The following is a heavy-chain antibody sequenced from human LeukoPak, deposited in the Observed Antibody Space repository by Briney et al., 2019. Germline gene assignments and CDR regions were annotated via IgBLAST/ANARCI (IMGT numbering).Heavy chain of an antibody. Sequence: GGSLRLSCAASGFTFSSYSMNWVRQAPGKGLEWVSSISSSSSYIYYADSVKGRFTISRDNAKNSLYLQMNSLRAEDTAVYYCARGSTATTADIVVVPAARGFDYWGQGTLVTVSS. V-gene: IGHV3-21*01. D-gene: IGHD2-2*01. CDR3: ARGSTATTADIVVVPAARGFDY. CDR2: ISSSSSYI. J-gene: IGHJ4*02. CDR1: GFTFSSYS.